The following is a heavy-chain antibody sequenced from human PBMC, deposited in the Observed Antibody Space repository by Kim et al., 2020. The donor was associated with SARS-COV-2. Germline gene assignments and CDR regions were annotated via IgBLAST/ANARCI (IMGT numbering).Heavy chain of an antibody. V-gene: IGHV3-23*01. J-gene: IGHJ4*02. CDR1: GFSFVDYA. CDR3: AKTIVEARFFDY. D-gene: IGHD6-6*01. CDR2: INARRTT. Sequence: GGSLRLSCAASGFSFVDYAMGWVRQAPGKGLEWVSTINARRTTYYSDSVKGRFTISRDSSKNVVDLQMNSLSADDTAVYYCAKTIVEARFFDYWGQGTLV.